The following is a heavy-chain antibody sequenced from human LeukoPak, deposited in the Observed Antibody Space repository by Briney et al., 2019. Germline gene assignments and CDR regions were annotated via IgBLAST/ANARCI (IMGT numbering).Heavy chain of an antibody. D-gene: IGHD6-19*01. V-gene: IGHV1-18*01. J-gene: IGHJ3*02. Sequence: ASVKVSCKASGYTLTNYGISWVRQAPGQGLEWMGWISGYNGNTNYAQNLQGRVTMTTDTSTSTAYMELRSLRSDDTAVYFCARVNSGWYGDAFDIWGQGTMVTVSS. CDR2: ISGYNGNT. CDR3: ARVNSGWYGDAFDI. CDR1: GYTLTNYG.